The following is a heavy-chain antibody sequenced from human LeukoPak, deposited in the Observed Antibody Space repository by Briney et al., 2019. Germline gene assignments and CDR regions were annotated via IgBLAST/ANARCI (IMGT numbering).Heavy chain of an antibody. D-gene: IGHD1-7*01. CDR1: GGSISSYY. CDR2: IYYSGST. J-gene: IGHJ5*02. Sequence: PSETLSLTCTVSGGSISSYYWSWIREPPGKGLEWMGYIYYSGSTNYNPSLKSRVTISVDTSKNQFSLKLSSVTAADTAVYYCASLTQYNWNYGEFLRFDPWGQGTLVTVSS. V-gene: IGHV4-59*01. CDR3: ASLTQYNWNYGEFLRFDP.